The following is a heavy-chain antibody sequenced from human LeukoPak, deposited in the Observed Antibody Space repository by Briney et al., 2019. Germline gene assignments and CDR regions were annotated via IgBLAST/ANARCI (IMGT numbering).Heavy chain of an antibody. Sequence: PGRSLRLSCAASGFSFSNYAMHWVRQAPGKGLEWVAVISYDGSNKYYADSVKGRFTISRDNSKNTLYLQMNSLRAEDTAVYYCARDGVDIVATINAFDIWGQGTMVTVSS. CDR1: GFSFSNYA. V-gene: IGHV3-30-3*01. J-gene: IGHJ3*02. CDR3: ARDGVDIVATINAFDI. CDR2: ISYDGSNK. D-gene: IGHD5-12*01.